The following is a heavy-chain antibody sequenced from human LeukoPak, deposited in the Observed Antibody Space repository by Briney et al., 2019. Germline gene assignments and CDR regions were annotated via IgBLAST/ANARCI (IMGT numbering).Heavy chain of an antibody. V-gene: IGHV3-66*01. D-gene: IGHD6-13*01. CDR2: IYSGGST. CDR3: AKDGDRIAAAGKTFDY. Sequence: GGSLRLSCAASGFTVSSNYMSWVRQAPGKGLEWVSVIYSGGSTYYADSVKGRFTISRDNSKNTLYLQMNSLRAEDTAVYYCAKDGDRIAAAGKTFDYWGQGTLVTVSS. CDR1: GFTVSSNY. J-gene: IGHJ4*02.